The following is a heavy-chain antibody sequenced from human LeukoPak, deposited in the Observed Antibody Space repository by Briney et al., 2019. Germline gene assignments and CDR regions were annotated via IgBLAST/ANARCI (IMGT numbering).Heavy chain of an antibody. Sequence: GGSLRLSCAASGFTFSSYEMNWVRQAPGKGLEWVSYISSSGSTIYYADSVKGRFTISRDNAKNSLYLQMNNLRAEDTAVYYCARDEYGDYAYWGQGTLVTVSS. V-gene: IGHV3-48*03. CDR2: ISSSGSTI. D-gene: IGHD4-17*01. J-gene: IGHJ4*02. CDR1: GFTFSSYE. CDR3: ARDEYGDYAY.